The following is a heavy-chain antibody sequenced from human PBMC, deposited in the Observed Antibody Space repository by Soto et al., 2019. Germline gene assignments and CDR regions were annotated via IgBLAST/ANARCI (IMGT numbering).Heavy chain of an antibody. V-gene: IGHV1-69*06. D-gene: IGHD3-16*02. J-gene: IGHJ6*02. Sequence: QLQLVQSGAEVKKPGSSVKVSCTASGGTFSAYAISWVRQAPGQGLEWMGGILPLSGTTNYTQRFQGRVTISADKSTSTAYMELRSLRSEDTAVYYCARANPTKYYDYVWGDYRRGGMDVWGQGTTVTVSS. CDR3: ARANPTKYYDYVWGDYRRGGMDV. CDR2: ILPLSGTT. CDR1: GGTFSAYA.